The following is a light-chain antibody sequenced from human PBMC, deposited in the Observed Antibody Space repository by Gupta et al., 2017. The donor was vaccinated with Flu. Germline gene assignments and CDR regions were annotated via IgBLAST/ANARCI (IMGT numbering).Light chain of an antibody. CDR2: AAS. CDR3: QQSVNTPLA. Sequence: DIQVTQSPSSLSASVGDRVTLTCRTSQTVGNYLSWYQQKPGTAPKLLIYAASNLQSGVPSRFSGSGSGTDFTLTINRLQPDDFATYYCQQSVNTPLAFGQGTKVEI. CDR1: QTVGNY. J-gene: IGKJ1*01. V-gene: IGKV1-39*01.